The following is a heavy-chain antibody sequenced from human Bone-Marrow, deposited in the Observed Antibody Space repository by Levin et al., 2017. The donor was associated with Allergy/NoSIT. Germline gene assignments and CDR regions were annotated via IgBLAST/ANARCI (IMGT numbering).Heavy chain of an antibody. J-gene: IGHJ3*02. D-gene: IGHD3-22*01. CDR3: ARDGRGVIVVVKAFDI. Sequence: SETLSLTCTVSGGSISSSSYYWGWIRQPPGKGLEWIGSIYYSGSTYYNPSLKSRVTISVDTSKNQFSLKLSSVTAADTAVYYCARDGRGVIVVVKAFDIWGQGTMVTVSS. CDR1: GGSISSSSYY. CDR2: IYYSGST. V-gene: IGHV4-39*07.